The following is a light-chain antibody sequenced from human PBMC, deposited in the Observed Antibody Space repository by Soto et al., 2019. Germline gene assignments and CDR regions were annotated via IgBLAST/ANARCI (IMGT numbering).Light chain of an antibody. CDR3: QQRSNWPPVIT. V-gene: IGKV3-11*01. J-gene: IGKJ5*01. CDR2: DAS. Sequence: EIVLTQSPATLSLSPGERATLSCRASQTFSSHLAWYQQKPGQAPRLLIYDASKRATGIPARFSGRGSGTDFPLPISSLEPEDFAAYYCQQRSNWPPVITFGQGTRLEIK. CDR1: QTFSSH.